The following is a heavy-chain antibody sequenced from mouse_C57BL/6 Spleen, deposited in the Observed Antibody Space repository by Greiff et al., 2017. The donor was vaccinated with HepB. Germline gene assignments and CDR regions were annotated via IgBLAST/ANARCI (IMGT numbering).Heavy chain of an antibody. J-gene: IGHJ4*01. D-gene: IGHD2-3*01. V-gene: IGHV2-6-1*01. Sequence: QVQLKESGPGLVAPSQSLSITCTVSGFSLTSYGVHWVRQPPGKGLEWLVVIWSDGSTTYNSALKSRLSISKDNSKSQVFLKMNSLQTDDTAMYYCARHEDGYYPYYAMDYWGQGTSVTVSS. CDR1: GFSLTSYG. CDR3: ARHEDGYYPYYAMDY. CDR2: IWSDGST.